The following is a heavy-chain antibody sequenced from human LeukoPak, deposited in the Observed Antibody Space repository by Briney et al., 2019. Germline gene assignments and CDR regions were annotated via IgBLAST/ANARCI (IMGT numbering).Heavy chain of an antibody. V-gene: IGHV4-59*08. CDR3: ARQTAKKWDLPGSFDS. J-gene: IGHJ4*02. D-gene: IGHD1-26*01. CDR1: GGSMSSDY. Sequence: SETLSLTCTVSGGSMSSDYWSWIRQSPGKGLEWIGRMFGNGGTNYSPSFQRRATMSVDTSTRRLSLRLNSVTAADTAVYYCARQTAKKWDLPGSFDSWGQGILVTVSS. CDR2: MFGNGGT.